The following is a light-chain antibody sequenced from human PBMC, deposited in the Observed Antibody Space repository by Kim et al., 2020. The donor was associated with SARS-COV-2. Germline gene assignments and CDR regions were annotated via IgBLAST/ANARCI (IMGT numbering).Light chain of an antibody. CDR2: RGS. V-gene: IGLV1-47*01. J-gene: IGLJ1*01. Sequence: RRVTISCSGGSSNLGRNYVYWYQHVPGAAPKLLIYRGSNRPSGVPDRFAGSKSDNSASLVISGLRSEDEADYYCAAWDDSLSAYVFGTGTEVTVL. CDR1: SSNLGRNY. CDR3: AAWDDSLSAYV.